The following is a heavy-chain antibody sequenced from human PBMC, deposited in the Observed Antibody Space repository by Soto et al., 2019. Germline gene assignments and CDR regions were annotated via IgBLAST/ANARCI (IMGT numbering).Heavy chain of an antibody. V-gene: IGHV1-18*01. J-gene: IGHJ4*02. D-gene: IGHD2-15*01. CDR2: ISAYNGNT. CDR1: GYTFTSYG. CDR3: ARDVIDIVVAGLFDY. Sequence: ASVKVSCKASGYTFTSYGISWVRQAPGQGLEWMGWISAYNGNTNYAQKLQGRVTMTTDTSTSTAYMELRSLRSDDTAVYYCARDVIDIVVAGLFDYWGQGTLVTVSS.